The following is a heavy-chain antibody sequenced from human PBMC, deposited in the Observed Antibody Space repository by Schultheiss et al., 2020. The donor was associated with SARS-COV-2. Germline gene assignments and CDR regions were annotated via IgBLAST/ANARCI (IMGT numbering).Heavy chain of an antibody. J-gene: IGHJ4*02. CDR2: IRSKAYGGTT. D-gene: IGHD4-17*01. V-gene: IGHV3-49*03. Sequence: GSLRLSCTASGFTFGDYAMSWFRQAPGKGLEWVGFIRSKAYGGTTEYAASVKGRFTISRDDSKSIAYLQMNSLKTEDTAVYYCTRSPFTVTTDYWGQGTLVTVSS. CDR3: TRSPFTVTTDY. CDR1: GFTFGDYA.